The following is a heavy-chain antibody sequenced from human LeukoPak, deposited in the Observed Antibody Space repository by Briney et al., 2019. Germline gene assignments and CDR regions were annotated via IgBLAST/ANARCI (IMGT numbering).Heavy chain of an antibody. CDR1: GFTFDDYA. CDR2: ISWNSGSI. V-gene: IGHV3-9*01. CDR3: AKSPGYGDYEFDY. D-gene: IGHD4-17*01. Sequence: SRGSLRLSCAASGFTFDDYAMHWVRQAPGKGLEWVSGISWNSGSIGYADSVKGRFTISRDNAKNSLYLQMNSLRAEDTALYYCAKSPGYGDYEFDYWGQGTLVTVSS. J-gene: IGHJ4*02.